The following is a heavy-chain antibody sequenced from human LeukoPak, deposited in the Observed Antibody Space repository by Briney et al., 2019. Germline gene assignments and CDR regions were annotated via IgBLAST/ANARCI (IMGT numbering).Heavy chain of an antibody. CDR1: GYTFTSYY. D-gene: IGHD5-18*01. J-gene: IGHJ4*02. V-gene: IGHV1-46*01. CDR2: INPSGGST. Sequence: ASVKVSCKASGYTFTSYYMHWVRHAPGKGLEWMGIINPSGGSTSYAQKFQGRVTMTRDTSTSTVYLELSSLRSEDTAVYYCARVLLDTAMVLDYWGQGTLVTVSS. CDR3: ARVLLDTAMVLDY.